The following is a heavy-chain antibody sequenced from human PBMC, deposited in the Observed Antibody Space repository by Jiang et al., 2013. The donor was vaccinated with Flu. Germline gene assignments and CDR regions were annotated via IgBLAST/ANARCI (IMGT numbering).Heavy chain of an antibody. D-gene: IGHD2-2*01. Sequence: TCAVYGGSFSGYYWSWIRQPPGKGLEWIGEINHSGSTNYNPSLKSRVTISVDTSKNQFSLKLSSVTAADTAVYYCAGGALDDIVVVPAAKTQYYYYYGMDVWGQGTTVTVSS. CDR1: GGSFSGYY. CDR3: AGGALDDIVVVPAAKTQYYYYYGMDV. V-gene: IGHV4-34*01. J-gene: IGHJ6*02. CDR2: INHSGST.